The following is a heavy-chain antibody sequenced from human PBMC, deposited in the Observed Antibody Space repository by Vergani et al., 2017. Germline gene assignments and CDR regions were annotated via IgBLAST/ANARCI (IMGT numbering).Heavy chain of an antibody. CDR2: ISGSGGRA. V-gene: IGHV3-23*01. CDR3: ARDVLPWDGHYFEY. J-gene: IGHJ4*02. Sequence: ELQLMESGGGVVQPGGSPRLSCAASGFTFSSYGMYWVRQAPGKGLEWVSVISGSGGRAKYADSVKGRFTVSRDNSKKTLYLQLNRVRAEDTAVYYCARDVLPWDGHYFEYWGQGTLVTVSS. CDR1: GFTFSSYG. D-gene: IGHD1-26*01.